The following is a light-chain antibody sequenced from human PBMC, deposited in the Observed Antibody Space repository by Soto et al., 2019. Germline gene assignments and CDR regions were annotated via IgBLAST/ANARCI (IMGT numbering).Light chain of an antibody. J-gene: IGKJ1*01. CDR3: QQSYSTPWT. Sequence: DIQMTQSPSSLSASVGARVTIACRASQSINRYLNWYQQKPGKAPKLLIYAASSLQSGVPSRFTGSGSGTDFTLTISSLQPEDFATYYCQQSYSTPWTFGQGTKVEIK. CDR1: QSINRY. V-gene: IGKV1-39*01. CDR2: AAS.